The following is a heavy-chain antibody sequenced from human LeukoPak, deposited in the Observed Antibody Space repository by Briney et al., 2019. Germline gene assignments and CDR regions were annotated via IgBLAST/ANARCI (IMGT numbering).Heavy chain of an antibody. J-gene: IGHJ3*02. CDR1: GGSISSGDYY. V-gene: IGHV4-30-4*08. Sequence: SETLSLTCTVSGGSISSGDYYWRWIRQPPGTGLEWIGYIYYSGSTYYNPSLKSRVTISVDTSKDQFSLKLSSVTAADTAVYYCAREAMAFDIWGQGTMVTVSS. CDR2: IYYSGST. D-gene: IGHD2-21*01. CDR3: AREAMAFDI.